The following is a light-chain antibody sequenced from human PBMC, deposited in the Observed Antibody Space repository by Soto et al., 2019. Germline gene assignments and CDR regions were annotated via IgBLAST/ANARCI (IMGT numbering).Light chain of an antibody. CDR1: SSNIGRDY. J-gene: IGLJ3*02. V-gene: IGLV1-47*01. Sequence: QSVLTQPPSASGTPGQRIIISCSGSSSNIGRDYVNWYQQFPGTAPKLLIYRNNQRPSGVPARFSGSKSGTSASLAISGLRSEDEADYYCSAWDDSLYGWLFGGGTKVTVL. CDR3: SAWDDSLYGWL. CDR2: RNN.